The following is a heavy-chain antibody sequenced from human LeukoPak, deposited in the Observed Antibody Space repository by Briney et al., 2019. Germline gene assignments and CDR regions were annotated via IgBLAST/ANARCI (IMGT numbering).Heavy chain of an antibody. CDR1: GYTFTSYG. CDR3: AKDRGRGNYTKSWYIFDAFDI. CDR2: ISAYNGNT. J-gene: IGHJ3*02. V-gene: IGHV1-18*01. D-gene: IGHD1-7*01. Sequence: APVKVSCKASGYTFTSYGISWVRQAPGQGLEWMGWISAYNGNTNYAQKLQGRVTMTTDTSTSTAYMELSSMRAEDTAVYYCAKDRGRGNYTKSWYIFDAFDIWGQGTMVTVSS.